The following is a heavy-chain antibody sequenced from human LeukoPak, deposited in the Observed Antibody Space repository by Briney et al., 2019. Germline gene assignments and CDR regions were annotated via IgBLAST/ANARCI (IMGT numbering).Heavy chain of an antibody. CDR1: GFTFGSHA. CDR2: ISGSGGST. CDR3: AKQYSSSSAPDY. V-gene: IGHV3-23*01. J-gene: IGHJ4*02. D-gene: IGHD6-6*01. Sequence: PGGSLRLSCAASGFTFGSHAMTWVRQAPGKGLEWVSSISGSGGSTYYADSVKGRFTISRDNSKNTLYLQMNSLRVEDTAVYYCAKQYSSSSAPDYWGQGTLVTVSS.